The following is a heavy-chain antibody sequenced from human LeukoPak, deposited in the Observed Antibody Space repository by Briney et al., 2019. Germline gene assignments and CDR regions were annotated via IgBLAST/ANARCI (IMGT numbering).Heavy chain of an antibody. CDR2: IKQDGSEK. D-gene: IGHD5-12*01. V-gene: IGHV3-7*01. J-gene: IGHJ4*02. Sequence: GGSLRLSCAVSGFSFSIYWMSWVRQAPGKGLEWVANIKQDGSEKYYMGSVKGRFTISRDNAKNSLYLQMNSLRAEDTAVYYCAREWNGYDYVGEDYWGQGTLVTVSS. CDR1: GFSFSIYW. CDR3: AREWNGYDYVGEDY.